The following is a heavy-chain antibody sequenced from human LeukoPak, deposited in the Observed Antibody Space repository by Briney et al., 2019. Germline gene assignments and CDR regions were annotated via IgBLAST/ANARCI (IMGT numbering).Heavy chain of an antibody. V-gene: IGHV3-53*01. Sequence: GGSLRLSCAASGLSVSINYMSWVRQAPGKGLEGVSVIYSGGTTDYVDSVKGRFTISRDNYKNKLFLQMNSLRAEDTAVCSCAWVPGAYGSGTYYVWGQGTRVTVSS. D-gene: IGHD3-10*01. CDR3: AWVPGAYGSGTYYV. CDR2: IYSGGTT. J-gene: IGHJ4*02. CDR1: GLSVSINY.